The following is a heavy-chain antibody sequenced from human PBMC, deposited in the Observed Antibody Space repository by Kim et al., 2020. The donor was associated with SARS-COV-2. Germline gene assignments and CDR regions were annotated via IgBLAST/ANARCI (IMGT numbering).Heavy chain of an antibody. CDR3: AKGGGSGTLTQGVDYYGMDV. CDR1: GFTFSSYA. V-gene: IGHV3-23*01. Sequence: GGSLRLSCAASGFTFSSYAMSWVRQAPGKGLEWVSAISGSGGSTYYADSVKGRFTISRDNSKNTLYLQMNSLRAEDTAVYYCAKGGGSGTLTQGVDYYGMDVWGQGTTVTVSS. J-gene: IGHJ6*02. D-gene: IGHD3-10*01. CDR2: ISGSGGST.